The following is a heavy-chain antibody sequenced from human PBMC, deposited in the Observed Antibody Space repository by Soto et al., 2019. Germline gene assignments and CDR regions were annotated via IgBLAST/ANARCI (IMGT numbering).Heavy chain of an antibody. Sequence: GGSLRLSCAASGFTFSSYGMHWVRQAPGKGLEWVAVISYDGSNKYYADSVKGRFTISRDNSKNTLYLQMNSLRAEDTAVYYCTNGGGGSFTRRSWCFDSWGQGTQVTVSS. CDR1: GFTFSSYG. CDR2: ISYDGSNK. D-gene: IGHD3-10*01. CDR3: TNGGGGSFTRRSWCFDS. J-gene: IGHJ4*02. V-gene: IGHV3-30*18.